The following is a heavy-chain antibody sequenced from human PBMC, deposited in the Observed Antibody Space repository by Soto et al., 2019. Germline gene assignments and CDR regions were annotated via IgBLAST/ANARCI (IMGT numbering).Heavy chain of an antibody. V-gene: IGHV3-33*01. CDR3: AREKSPEPLGATIAY. CDR2: IWYDGSNK. CDR1: GFTFSSYG. Sequence: GGSLRLSCAASGFTFSSYGMHWVRQAPGKGLEWVAVIWYDGSNKYYADSVKGRFTISRDNSKNTLYLQMNSLRAEDTAVYYCAREKSPEPLGATIAYWGQGTLVTVSS. D-gene: IGHD1-26*01. J-gene: IGHJ4*02.